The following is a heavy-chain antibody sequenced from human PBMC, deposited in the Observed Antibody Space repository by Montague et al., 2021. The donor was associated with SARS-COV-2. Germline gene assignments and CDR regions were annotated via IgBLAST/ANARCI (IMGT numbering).Heavy chain of an antibody. V-gene: IGHV3-23*01. D-gene: IGHD2/OR15-2a*01. CDR1: GFTFSTYA. CDR3: AKNFPGQFYFDD. Sequence: SLRLSCAASGFTFSTYAMSWVRQAPGKGLEWVSGISSGGNKHHADSVKGRFTISRDDSRNTLYLQMHSLRAEDTAMYYCAKNFPGQFYFDDWGQGTLVTVPS. J-gene: IGHJ4*02. CDR2: ISSGGNK.